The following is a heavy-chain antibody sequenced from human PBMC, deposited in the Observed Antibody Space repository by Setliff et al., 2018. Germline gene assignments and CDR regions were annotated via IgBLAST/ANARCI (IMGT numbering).Heavy chain of an antibody. Sequence: SETLSLTCAVSGGSISSSNWWSWVRQPPGKGLEWIGEIYHSGSTNYNPSPKSRVTISVDTSKNQFSLKLSSMTAADTAVYYCARTGGTFDYWGQGTLVTVSS. CDR2: IYHSGST. CDR3: ARTGGTFDY. CDR1: GGSISSSNW. V-gene: IGHV4-4*02. J-gene: IGHJ4*02.